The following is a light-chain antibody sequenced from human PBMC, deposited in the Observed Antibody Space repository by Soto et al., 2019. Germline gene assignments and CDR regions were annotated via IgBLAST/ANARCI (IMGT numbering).Light chain of an antibody. J-gene: IGKJ2*01. CDR3: QQSYSTPYT. CDR2: AAS. CDR1: QDIVTY. Sequence: IHMTQSPSTVSASVGDSVSISCRASQDIVTYLAWYHQKPGKAPKLLIYAASSLQSGVPSRFSGSGSGTDFTLTISSLQPEDFATYYCQQSYSTPYTFGQGTKLEIK. V-gene: IGKV1-39*01.